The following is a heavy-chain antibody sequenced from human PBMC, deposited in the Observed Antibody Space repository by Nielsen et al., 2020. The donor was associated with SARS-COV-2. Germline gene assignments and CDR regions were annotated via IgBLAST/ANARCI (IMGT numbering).Heavy chain of an antibody. V-gene: IGHV1-46*04. J-gene: IGHJ4*02. CDR3: ARDTCTNGVCFDY. CDR1: GYIITNYW. CDR2: MDPSSGST. D-gene: IGHD2-8*01. Sequence: ASVKVSCKASGYIITNYWIHWVRQAPGQGLEWMGIMDPSSGSTRYAQKLQGRVTMTRDTSTSTVYIEVSSLRSDDTAVYYCARDTCTNGVCFDYWGQGTLVTVSS.